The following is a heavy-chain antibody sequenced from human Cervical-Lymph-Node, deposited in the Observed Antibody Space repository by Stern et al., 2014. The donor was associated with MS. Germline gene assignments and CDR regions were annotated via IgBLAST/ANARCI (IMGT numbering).Heavy chain of an antibody. D-gene: IGHD6-19*01. CDR1: GYTFTTYY. Sequence: QVQLAQSGAEVKKPGASVKVSCKASGYTFTTYYMHWVRQAPGQGLEWMGIINPSGGSTSYAQKFQGRVTMTRDTSTSTVYMDLRSLRSEDTAVYYCAREVAGHRLGMMDVWGQGTTVTVSS. J-gene: IGHJ6*02. CDR2: INPSGGST. CDR3: AREVAGHRLGMMDV. V-gene: IGHV1-46*01.